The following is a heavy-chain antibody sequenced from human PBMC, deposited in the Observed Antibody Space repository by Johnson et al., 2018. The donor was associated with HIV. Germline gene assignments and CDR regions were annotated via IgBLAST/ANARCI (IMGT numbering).Heavy chain of an antibody. J-gene: IGHJ3*02. CDR2: ISSSGSII. D-gene: IGHD6-13*01. V-gene: IGHV3-11*04. CDR1: GFTFSDYY. Sequence: HVKLVESGGDLVKPGGSLRLSCAASGFTFSDYYMTWIRLAPGKGLAWVSYISSSGSIINYADSMKGRFTISRDNAENSLYLQMNSLRAEDTAVYYCARDGGVAAAVGVVAFDIWGQGTLVTVSS. CDR3: ARDGGVAAAVGVVAFDI.